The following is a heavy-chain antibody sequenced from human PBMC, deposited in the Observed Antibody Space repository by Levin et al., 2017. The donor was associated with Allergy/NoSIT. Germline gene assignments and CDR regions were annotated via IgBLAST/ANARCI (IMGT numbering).Heavy chain of an antibody. Sequence: ASVKVSCKVSGYTLTELSMHWVRQAPGKGLEWMGGFDPEDGETIYAQKFQGRVTMTEDTSTDTAYMELSSLRSEDTAVYYCAASIAAAGTDAFDIWGQGTMVTVSS. J-gene: IGHJ3*02. CDR2: FDPEDGET. V-gene: IGHV1-24*01. CDR1: GYTLTELS. D-gene: IGHD6-13*01. CDR3: AASIAAAGTDAFDI.